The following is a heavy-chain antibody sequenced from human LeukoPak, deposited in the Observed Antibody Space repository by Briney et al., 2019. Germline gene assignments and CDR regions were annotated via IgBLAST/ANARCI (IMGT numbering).Heavy chain of an antibody. CDR2: INPNSGGT. CDR3: ARAVGVAVPAAMGP. Sequence: GASVKVSCKASGYTFTGYYMHWVRQAPGQGLEWMGWINPNSGGTNYAQKFQGRVTMTRDTSISTAYMELSRLRSDDTAVYYCARAVGVAVPAAMGPWGQGTLVTVSS. V-gene: IGHV1-2*02. CDR1: GYTFTGYY. D-gene: IGHD2-2*01. J-gene: IGHJ5*02.